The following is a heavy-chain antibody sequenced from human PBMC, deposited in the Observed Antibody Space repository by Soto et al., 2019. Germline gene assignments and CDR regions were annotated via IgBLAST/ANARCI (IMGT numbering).Heavy chain of an antibody. CDR2: IYPGDFDT. Sequence: GESLKISCKGSGYSFTRYWIAWVRQTPGKGLEWMGIIYPGDFDTRYSPSFQGQVTISADKSISTAYLQWSSLKASDTAMYYCALVVDYYHSMDVWGQGTTVTVSS. CDR3: ALVVDYYHSMDV. V-gene: IGHV5-51*01. D-gene: IGHD2-15*01. CDR1: GYSFTRYW. J-gene: IGHJ6*02.